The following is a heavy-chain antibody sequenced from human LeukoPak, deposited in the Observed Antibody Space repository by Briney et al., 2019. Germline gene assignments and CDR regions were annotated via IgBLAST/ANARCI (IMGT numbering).Heavy chain of an antibody. CDR2: LSWDSANI. Sequence: GGSLRLSCAASGFTFHDYAMHWVRQAPGQGLEWVSGLSWDSANIGYVDSVKGRFTISRDNAKNSLYLQMNGLRVEDAALYYCAKSPYYYDSSGSPFDFWGQGTLVTVSS. CDR3: AKSPYYYDSSGSPFDF. D-gene: IGHD3-22*01. V-gene: IGHV3-9*01. J-gene: IGHJ4*02. CDR1: GFTFHDYA.